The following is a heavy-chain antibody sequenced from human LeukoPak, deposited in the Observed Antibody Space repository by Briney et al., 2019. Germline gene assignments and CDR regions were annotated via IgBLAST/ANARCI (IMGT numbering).Heavy chain of an antibody. Sequence: PSETLSLTCAVYGGSFSGYYWSWIRQPPGKGLEWIGEINRSGSTNYNPSLKSRVTISVDTSKNQFSLKLSSVTAADTAVYYCARVLDDYFDYWGQGTLVTVSS. V-gene: IGHV4-34*01. CDR2: INRSGST. J-gene: IGHJ4*02. CDR1: GGSFSGYY. CDR3: ARVLDDYFDY. D-gene: IGHD2-2*03.